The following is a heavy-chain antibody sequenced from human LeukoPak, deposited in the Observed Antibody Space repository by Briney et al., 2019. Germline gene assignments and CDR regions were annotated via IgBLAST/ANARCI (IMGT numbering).Heavy chain of an antibody. J-gene: IGHJ4*02. D-gene: IGHD5-18*01. CDR1: GGSISSGGYY. CDR2: IYYSGST. V-gene: IGHV4-31*03. CDR3: ARGAGYRYGSPFAY. Sequence: SETLSLTCTVSGGSISSGGYYWSWIRQHPGKGLEWIGYIYYSGSTYYNPSLKSRVTISVDTPKNQFSLKLSSVTAADTAVYYCARGAGYRYGSPFAYWGQGTLVTVSS.